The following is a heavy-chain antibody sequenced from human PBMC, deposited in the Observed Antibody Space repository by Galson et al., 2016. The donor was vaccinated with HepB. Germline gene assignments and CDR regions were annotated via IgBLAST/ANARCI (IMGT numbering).Heavy chain of an antibody. Sequence: ATLSLTCAVSGGSISSTNWWNWVRQPPGKGLEWIGDIYHSGSANYNPSLKSRVTISVDKSKNQLTLTLMSVTAADTAIYYCAGGPVGLLDGSGAFDIWGQGTMVTVSS. V-gene: IGHV4-4*02. CDR1: GGSISSTNW. J-gene: IGHJ3*02. D-gene: IGHD3-22*01. CDR2: IYHSGSA. CDR3: AGGPVGLLDGSGAFDI.